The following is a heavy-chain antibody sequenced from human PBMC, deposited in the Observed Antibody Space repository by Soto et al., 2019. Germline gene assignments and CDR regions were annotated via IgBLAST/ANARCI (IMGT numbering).Heavy chain of an antibody. D-gene: IGHD3-10*01. CDR1: GYSFTSHW. CDR2: IYPSDSDT. V-gene: IGHV5-51*01. J-gene: IGHJ4*02. Sequence: PGESLKISCKGSGYSFTSHWIGWVRQMPGKGLEWMGIIYPSDSDTRYSPSFQGQVTFSADRSISTAYLQWSSLKASDTAMYYCTTSTSSIRGVQSWGQGALVTVSS. CDR3: TTSTSSIRGVQS.